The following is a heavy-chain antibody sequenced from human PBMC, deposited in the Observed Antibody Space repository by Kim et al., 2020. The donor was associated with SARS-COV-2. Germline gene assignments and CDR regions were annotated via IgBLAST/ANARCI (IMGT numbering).Heavy chain of an antibody. CDR3: ARDSSCED. CDR2: ISYDGSNK. Sequence: SLLLSFSSSFFTFSSYGMHWVRQDPGKGLEWVAVISYDGSNKYYADAVKGRFTISRDNSKNTLYLQMNSLRAEDTAVYYCARDSSCEDWGKGTLVTVS. J-gene: IGHJ4*02. V-gene: IGHV3-33*05. CDR1: FFTFSSYG. D-gene: IGHD2-2*01.